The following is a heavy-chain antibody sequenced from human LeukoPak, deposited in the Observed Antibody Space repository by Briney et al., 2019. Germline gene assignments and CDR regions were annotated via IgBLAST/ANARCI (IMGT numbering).Heavy chain of an antibody. CDR3: AREVWFGESTDNLDY. CDR1: GYTFTGYY. J-gene: IGHJ4*02. Sequence: ASVKVSCKASGYTFTGYYMHWVRQAPGQGLEWMGWINPNSGGTNYAQKFQGRVTMTRDTSISTAYMELSRLRSDDTAVYYCAREVWFGESTDNLDYWGQGTLVTVSS. CDR2: INPNSGGT. D-gene: IGHD3-10*01. V-gene: IGHV1-2*02.